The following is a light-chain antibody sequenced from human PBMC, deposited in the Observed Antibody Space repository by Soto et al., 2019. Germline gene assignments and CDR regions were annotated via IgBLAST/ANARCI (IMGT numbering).Light chain of an antibody. CDR1: QRVSSN. J-gene: IGKJ4*01. CDR3: HQYNNWPPDT. Sequence: EIVMTQSPATLSVSPGERATLSCRASQRVSSNLAWYQQKPGQAPRLLIYGASTRATGIPARFSGSGSGTEFTRTISSLQSEDFAVYYCHQYNNWPPDTFGGGTKVEIK. V-gene: IGKV3-15*01. CDR2: GAS.